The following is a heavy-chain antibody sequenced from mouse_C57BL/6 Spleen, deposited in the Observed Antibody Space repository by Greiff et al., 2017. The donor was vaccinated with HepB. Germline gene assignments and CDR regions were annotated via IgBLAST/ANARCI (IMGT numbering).Heavy chain of an antibody. D-gene: IGHD2-1*01. CDR1: GYSFTSYY. V-gene: IGHV1-66*01. CDR3: AREGYYGNYHWYFDV. Sequence: QVQLQQSGPELVKPGASVKISCKASGYSFTSYYIHWVKQRPGQGLEWIGWIYPGSGNTKYNEKFKGKATLTADTSSSTAYMQLSSLTSEDSAVYYCAREGYYGNYHWYFDVWGTGTTVTVSS. J-gene: IGHJ1*03. CDR2: IYPGSGNT.